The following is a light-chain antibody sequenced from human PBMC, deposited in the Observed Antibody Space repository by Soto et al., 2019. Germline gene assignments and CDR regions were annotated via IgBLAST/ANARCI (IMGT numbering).Light chain of an antibody. J-gene: IGKJ4*01. V-gene: IGKV3-20*01. Sequence: EIVLTQSPGTLSLSPGERATLSCRASQSVTGDYVAWYQQKPGQAPRLLIYGASSRTTGIPDRFSGSGSGTDFTLTISRLEPEDFAMSYCQQYGGSPLVTFGGGTKVEIK. CDR2: GAS. CDR1: QSVTGDY. CDR3: QQYGGSPLVT.